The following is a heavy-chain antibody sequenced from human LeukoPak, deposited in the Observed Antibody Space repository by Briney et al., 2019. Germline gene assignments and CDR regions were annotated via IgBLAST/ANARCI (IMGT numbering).Heavy chain of an antibody. Sequence: GGSLRLSCAASGFTFSSYWMSWVRQAPGKGLEWVANIKQDGSEKYYVDSVKGRFTISRDNAKNSLYLQMNSLRAEDTAVYYCARDRIQLCFQNHYFDYWGQGTLVTVSS. CDR1: GFTFSSYW. CDR2: IKQDGSEK. V-gene: IGHV3-7*03. CDR3: ARDRIQLCFQNHYFDY. J-gene: IGHJ4*02. D-gene: IGHD5-18*01.